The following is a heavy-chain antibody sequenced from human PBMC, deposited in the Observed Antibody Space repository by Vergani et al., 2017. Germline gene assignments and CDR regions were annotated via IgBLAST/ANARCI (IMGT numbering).Heavy chain of an antibody. CDR2: TCYDGNNK. CDR3: ARDLRLLYNRFDP. CDR1: GFTSNQYG. D-gene: IGHD1-14*01. V-gene: IGHV3-33*01. J-gene: IGHJ5*02. Sequence: QVQLVESGGGVVQPGRSLRFSCAASGFTSNQYGMHWVRQAPGKGLGWVAVTCYDGNNKQYADSVKGRFTISRDNSKSTMYLQMNSLRDEDTGVYYCARDLRLLYNRFDPWGQGTLVTVSS.